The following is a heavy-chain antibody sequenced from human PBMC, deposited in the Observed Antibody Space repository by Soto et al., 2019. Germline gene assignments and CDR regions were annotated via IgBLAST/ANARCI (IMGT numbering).Heavy chain of an antibody. CDR3: VRARIDY. CDR2: ISPEGSEK. CDR1: GFIFNDYW. Sequence: EVQLVESGGGLVQPGGSLRLSCAVSGFIFNDYWMTWVRQAPGKGLEWVATISPEGSEKYYADSLKGRFTVSRDNTKKSLYLQMIGLRAEDTALYYCVRARIDYWGRGTLISVSS. J-gene: IGHJ4*02. V-gene: IGHV3-7*03.